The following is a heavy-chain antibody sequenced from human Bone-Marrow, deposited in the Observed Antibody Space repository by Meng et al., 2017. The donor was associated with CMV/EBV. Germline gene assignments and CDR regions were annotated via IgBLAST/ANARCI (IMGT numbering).Heavy chain of an antibody. CDR3: ARATLRFPDY. V-gene: IGHV1-69*05. CDR2: IIPIFGTA. J-gene: IGHJ4*02. CDR1: GGTFSSYA. D-gene: IGHD3-3*01. Sequence: SVKVSCKASGGTFSSYAISWVRQAPGQGLEWMGGIIPIFGTANYAQKFQGRITMTRDTSTSTVYMELSSLRSEDTAVYYCARATLRFPDYWGQGTLVTVSS.